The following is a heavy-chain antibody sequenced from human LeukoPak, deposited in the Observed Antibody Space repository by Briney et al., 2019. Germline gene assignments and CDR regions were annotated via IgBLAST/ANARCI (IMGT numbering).Heavy chain of an antibody. V-gene: IGHV4-34*01. CDR3: ARGGKYYYDSSGYHPPYFDY. D-gene: IGHD3-22*01. CDR1: GGSFSGYY. CDR2: INHSGST. J-gene: IGHJ4*02. Sequence: SETLSLTCAVYGGSFSGYYWSWIRQPPGKGLEWIGEINHSGSTNYNPSLKSRVTISVDTSKNQFSLELSSVTAADTAVYYCARGGKYYYDSSGYHPPYFDYWGQGTLVTVSS.